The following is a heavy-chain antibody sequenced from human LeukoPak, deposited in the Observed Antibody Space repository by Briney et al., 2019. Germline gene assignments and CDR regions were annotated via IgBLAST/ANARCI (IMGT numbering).Heavy chain of an antibody. D-gene: IGHD2-15*01. CDR3: ARRAGEYSHPYDY. V-gene: IGHV3-53*01. CDR2: ISSGGNT. CDR1: GFTVSSNS. J-gene: IGHJ4*02. Sequence: GGFLRLSCKVSGFTVSSNSWSWVRQAPGKGLEWVSFISSGGNTDHSDSVKGRFTISRGNSKNTLYLQMNSLRAEDTAIYYCARRAGEYSHPYDYWGQGTLVTVSS.